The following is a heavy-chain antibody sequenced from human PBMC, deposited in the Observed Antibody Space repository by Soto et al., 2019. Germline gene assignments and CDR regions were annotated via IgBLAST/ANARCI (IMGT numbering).Heavy chain of an antibody. CDR1: GDSVSSDTGA. CDR3: AGVTWFRGMDV. CDR2: THYRSKWSF. Sequence: QTLSLTCVISGDSVSSDTGAWNWIRQSPSRGLEWLGRTHYRSKWSFDYAISVKSRITIDPDTSKNQFSLHLDSLTPEDTAVYYCAGVTWFRGMDVWGQGTPVTVSS. D-gene: IGHD3-10*01. V-gene: IGHV6-1*01. J-gene: IGHJ6*02.